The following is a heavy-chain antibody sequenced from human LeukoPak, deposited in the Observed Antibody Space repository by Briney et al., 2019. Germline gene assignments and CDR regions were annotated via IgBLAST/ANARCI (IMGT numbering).Heavy chain of an antibody. CDR3: ARGRYCAY. CDR1: GGSFSGYY. Sequence: KPLETLSLTCAVYGGSFSGYYWSWIRQPPGKGLEWIGEINHSGSTNYNPSLKSRVTISVDTSKNQFSLKLSSVTAADTAVYYCARGRYCAYWGQGTLVTVSS. CDR2: INHSGST. D-gene: IGHD2-21*01. J-gene: IGHJ4*02. V-gene: IGHV4-34*01.